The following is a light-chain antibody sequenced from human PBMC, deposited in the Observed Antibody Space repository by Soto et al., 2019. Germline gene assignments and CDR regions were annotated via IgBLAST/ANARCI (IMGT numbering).Light chain of an antibody. CDR2: GAS. J-gene: IGKJ4*01. Sequence: ENGLTESPGAVSLSTGERATLSFRASQSVSNNYLAWYQQKPGQAPRLLIYGASSRATGIPDRFSGSGSGTDFTLTISRLEPEDFAVYYCQQYASSPLPSAGGSMVAIK. V-gene: IGKV3-20*01. CDR1: QSVSNNY. CDR3: QQYASSPLP.